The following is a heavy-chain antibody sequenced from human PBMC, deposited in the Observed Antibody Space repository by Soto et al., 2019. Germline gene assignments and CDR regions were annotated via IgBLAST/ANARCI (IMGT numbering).Heavy chain of an antibody. Sequence: QVQLQESGPGLVKPSGTLSLTCAVSGGSISSSNWWSWVRQPPGKGLEWIGEIYNSGSTNYNPSRKGRLTLSVDKSKNQFSLKLSSVTAADTAVYYCARSDRDCSGGSCYSFDYWGQGTLVTVSS. CDR3: ARSDRDCSGGSCYSFDY. J-gene: IGHJ4*02. CDR1: GGSISSSNW. CDR2: IYNSGST. V-gene: IGHV4-4*02. D-gene: IGHD2-15*01.